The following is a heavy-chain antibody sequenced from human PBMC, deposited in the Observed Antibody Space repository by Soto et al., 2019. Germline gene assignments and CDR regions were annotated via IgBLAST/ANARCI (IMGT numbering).Heavy chain of an antibody. Sequence: PSETLSLTCTVSGGSMSPYYWSWIRQSTERGLEWIGYVFYSGDTNYNPSLQSRVTISVDTSMNHFSLKLTSVTAADTAVYYCARHFCGPSFDPWCPGTLVSVSS. CDR2: VFYSGDT. V-gene: IGHV4-59*08. CDR3: ARHFCGPSFDP. J-gene: IGHJ5*02. CDR1: GGSMSPYY.